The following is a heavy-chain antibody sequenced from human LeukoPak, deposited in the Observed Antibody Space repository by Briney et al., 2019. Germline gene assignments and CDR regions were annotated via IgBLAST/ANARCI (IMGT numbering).Heavy chain of an antibody. CDR3: ARSFNWNDPLNDAFDI. CDR1: GYTFTSYY. Sequence: ASVKVSCKASGYTFTSYYMHWVRQAPGQGLEWMGIINPSGGSTSYAQKFQGRVTMTRDTSTSTVYMELSSLRSEDTAVYFCARSFNWNDPLNDAFDIWGQGTMVTVSS. CDR2: INPSGGST. V-gene: IGHV1-46*01. D-gene: IGHD1-1*01. J-gene: IGHJ3*02.